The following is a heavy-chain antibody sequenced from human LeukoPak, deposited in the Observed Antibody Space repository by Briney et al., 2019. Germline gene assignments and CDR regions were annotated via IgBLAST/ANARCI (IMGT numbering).Heavy chain of an antibody. V-gene: IGHV5-51*01. J-gene: IGHJ6*02. D-gene: IGHD6-19*01. CDR3: ARHGSIAVAGTYYYYGMDV. CDR2: IYPGDSDT. CDR1: GYSFTSYW. Sequence: GESLKISCKGSGYSFTSYWIGWVRQMPGKGLEWMGIIYPGDSDTRYSPSFQGRVPISADKSISTAYLQWSSLKASDTAMYYCARHGSIAVAGTYYYYGMDVWGQGTTVTVSS.